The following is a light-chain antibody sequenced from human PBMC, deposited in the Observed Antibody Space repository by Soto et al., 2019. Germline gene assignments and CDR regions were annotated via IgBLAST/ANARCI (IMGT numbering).Light chain of an antibody. CDR1: QSVSSN. CDR3: QRYGNSPIT. Sequence: EIVMTQSPVTLSVSPGERATLSCRASQSVSSNLAWYQQKPGQAPRLLIYGTSSRATGIPDRFSGSGSGTDFTLTISRLEPEDFAVYYCQRYGNSPITFGQGTRLEIK. V-gene: IGKV3-20*01. J-gene: IGKJ5*01. CDR2: GTS.